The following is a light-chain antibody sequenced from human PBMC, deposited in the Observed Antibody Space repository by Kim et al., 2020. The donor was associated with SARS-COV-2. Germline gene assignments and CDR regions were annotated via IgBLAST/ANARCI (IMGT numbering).Light chain of an antibody. CDR1: QSMSSW. CDR2: KAS. V-gene: IGKV1-5*03. Sequence: ASVGGRVTITCQARQSMSSWLAWYQQKPGKAPKLLIYKASSLESGVPSRYSGSGSGTEFTLTISSLQPDDCATYYCQQYNSYPYSCGQENKLEI. CDR3: QQYNSYPYS. J-gene: IGKJ2*03.